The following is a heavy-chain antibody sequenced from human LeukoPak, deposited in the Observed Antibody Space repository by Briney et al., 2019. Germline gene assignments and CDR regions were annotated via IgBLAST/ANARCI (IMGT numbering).Heavy chain of an antibody. CDR3: ATDNVYCSRTSCYQTFDY. V-gene: IGHV3-7*01. Sequence: GGSLRLSCAASGFSFSSYWMSWVRQAPGKGLEWVAIIKQDGSERYYVDSVKGRFTISRDNSRNSLYLQMDILRAEDTAVYYCATDNVYCSRTSCYQTFDYWGQGTLVTVSS. D-gene: IGHD2-2*01. J-gene: IGHJ4*02. CDR2: IKQDGSER. CDR1: GFSFSSYW.